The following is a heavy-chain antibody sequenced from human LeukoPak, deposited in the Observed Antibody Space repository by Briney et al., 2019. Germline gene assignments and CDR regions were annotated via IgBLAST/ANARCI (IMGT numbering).Heavy chain of an antibody. Sequence: SETLSLTCAVYGGSFSGYYWSWIRQPPGKGLEWIGEINHSGSTNYNPSLKSRVTISVDTSKNQFSLKLSSVTAADTAVYYCARYSSSWYGTFDYWGQGTLVTVSS. D-gene: IGHD6-13*01. CDR1: GGSFSGYY. CDR3: ARYSSSWYGTFDY. CDR2: INHSGST. J-gene: IGHJ4*02. V-gene: IGHV4-34*01.